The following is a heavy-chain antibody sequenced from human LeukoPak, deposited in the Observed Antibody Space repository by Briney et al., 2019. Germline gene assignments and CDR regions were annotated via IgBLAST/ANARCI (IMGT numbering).Heavy chain of an antibody. CDR3: ARGQRAYSSSWFDY. D-gene: IGHD6-6*01. V-gene: IGHV4-34*01. CDR1: GGSSSGYY. J-gene: IGHJ4*02. CDR2: INRSGST. Sequence: PSETLSLTCAVYGGSSSGYYWSWIRQPPGKGLEWIGEINRSGSTNYNPSLKSRVTISVDTSKNQFSLKLSSVTAADTAVYYCARGQRAYSSSWFDYWGQGTLVTVSS.